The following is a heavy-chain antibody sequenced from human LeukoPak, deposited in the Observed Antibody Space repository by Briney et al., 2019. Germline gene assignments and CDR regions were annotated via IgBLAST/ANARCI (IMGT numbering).Heavy chain of an antibody. D-gene: IGHD3-10*01. Sequence: PETLSLTCTVPAGSISSNHWSWIPQPPRKGLRWIGYIYYGGSTKYNPSLKSRVTISVDTSKNQFSLKVSSETAADTAVYYCARESGSGSPLYYFDYWGQGTLVTVSS. CDR3: ARESGSGSPLYYFDY. J-gene: IGHJ4*02. V-gene: IGHV4-59*01. CDR2: IYYGGST. CDR1: AGSISSNH.